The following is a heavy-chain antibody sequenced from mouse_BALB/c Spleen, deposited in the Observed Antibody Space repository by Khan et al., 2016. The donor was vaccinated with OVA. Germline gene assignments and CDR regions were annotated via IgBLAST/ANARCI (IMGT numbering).Heavy chain of an antibody. CDR3: ARKYDYEEGLAY. CDR2: IWSGGST. D-gene: IGHD2-4*01. CDR1: GFSLTNYG. V-gene: IGHV2-2*02. J-gene: IGHJ3*01. Sequence: QVQLKQSGPGLVQPSQSLSITCTVSGFSLTNYGVHWVRQSPGKGLEWLGLIWSGGSTDYNAAFISRLSISKDNSNSQVFFKMNSLQANDTAIYYCARKYDYEEGLAYWGQGTLVTVSA.